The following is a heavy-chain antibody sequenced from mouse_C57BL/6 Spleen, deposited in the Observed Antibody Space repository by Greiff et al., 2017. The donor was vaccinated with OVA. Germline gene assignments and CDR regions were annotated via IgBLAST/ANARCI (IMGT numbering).Heavy chain of an antibody. CDR2: ISSGSSTI. J-gene: IGHJ2*01. D-gene: IGHD2-5*01. CDR1: GFTFSDYG. Sequence: EVMLVESGGGLVKPGGSLKLSCAASGFTFSDYGMHWVRQAPETGLEWVAYISSGSSTIYYADTVKGRFTISRDNAKNTLFLQMTSLRSEDTAMYYCARRGDSNYPYYFDYWGQGTTLTVFS. V-gene: IGHV5-17*01. CDR3: ARRGDSNYPYYFDY.